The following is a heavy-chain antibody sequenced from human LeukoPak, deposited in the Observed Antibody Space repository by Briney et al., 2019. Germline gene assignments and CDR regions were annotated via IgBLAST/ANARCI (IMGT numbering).Heavy chain of an antibody. V-gene: IGHV4-34*01. D-gene: IGHD1-26*01. J-gene: IGHJ5*02. CDR2: INHSGST. CDR3: ASSAGRP. CDR1: GGSFSGYY. Sequence: SETLSLTCAVYGGSFSGYYWSWIRQPPGKGLEWIGEINHSGSTNYNPSLKSRVTISVDTSKNQFSLKLSSVTAADTAVYYCASSAGRPWGQGTLVTVSS.